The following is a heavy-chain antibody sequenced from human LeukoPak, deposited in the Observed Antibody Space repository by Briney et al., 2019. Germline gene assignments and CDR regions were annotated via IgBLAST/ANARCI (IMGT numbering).Heavy chain of an antibody. CDR1: GYTFTSYV. J-gene: IGHJ4*02. CDR2: ISAYNGNT. Sequence: ASVKVSCKASGYTFTSYVISWVRQAPGQGLEWMGWISAYNGNTNYAQKLQGRVTMTTDTSTSTAYMELRSPRSDDTAVYYCARGDGSSGYYPSDYWGQGTLVTVSS. V-gene: IGHV1-18*01. D-gene: IGHD3-22*01. CDR3: ARGDGSSGYYPSDY.